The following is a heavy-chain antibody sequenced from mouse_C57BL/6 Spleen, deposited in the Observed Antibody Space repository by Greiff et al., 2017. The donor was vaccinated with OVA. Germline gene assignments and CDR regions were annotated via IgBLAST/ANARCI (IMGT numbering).Heavy chain of an antibody. CDR3: TRSRFAY. CDR1: GYTFTDYE. Sequence: VQLQQSGAELVRPGASVTLSCKASGYTFTDYEMHWVKQTPVHVLEWIGAIDPETGGTAYNQKFKGKAILTADKSSSTAYMELRSLTSEDSAVYYCTRSRFAYWGQGTLVTVSA. V-gene: IGHV1-15*01. J-gene: IGHJ3*01. CDR2: IDPETGGT.